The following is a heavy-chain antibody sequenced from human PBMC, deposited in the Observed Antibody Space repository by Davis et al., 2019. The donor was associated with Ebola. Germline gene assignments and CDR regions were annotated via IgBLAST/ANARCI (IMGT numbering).Heavy chain of an antibody. D-gene: IGHD6-19*01. CDR2: ISGSGGDP. J-gene: IGHJ6*04. Sequence: PGGSLRLSCAGSGFTFSTYAMTWVRQAPGKGLEWVSRISGSGGDPHYADPVKGRFTISRDNSKNTLYLKMNSLRAEDTAVFYCAKRATVKVAGANYYNAMDVWGKGTTVTVSS. CDR1: GFTFSTYA. V-gene: IGHV3-23*01. CDR3: AKRATVKVAGANYYNAMDV.